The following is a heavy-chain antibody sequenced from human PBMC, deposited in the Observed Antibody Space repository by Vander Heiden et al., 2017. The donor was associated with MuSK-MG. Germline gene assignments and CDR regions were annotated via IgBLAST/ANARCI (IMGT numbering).Heavy chain of an antibody. CDR1: GFTFSSYA. D-gene: IGHD6-13*01. CDR3: AKGAAAGAGYYYYMDV. Sequence: EVQLLESGGGLVQPGGSLRLSCAASGFTFSSYALSWVRQAPGKGLEGVSVISGSGGSTYYADSVKGRFTISRDNSKNTLYLQMNSLRAEDTAVYYCAKGAAAGAGYYYYMDVWGNGTTGTVSS. J-gene: IGHJ6*03. V-gene: IGHV3-23*01. CDR2: ISGSGGST.